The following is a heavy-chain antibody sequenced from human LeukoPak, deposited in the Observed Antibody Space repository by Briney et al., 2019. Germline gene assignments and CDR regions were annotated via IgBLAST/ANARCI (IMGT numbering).Heavy chain of an antibody. Sequence: GESLKISCKGSGYSFTSYWIGWVRQMPGKGLEWMGIIYPGDSDTRYSPSFQGQVTISADKSISTAYLQWSSLKASDTAMYYCARRYYDILTGLGAFDIWGQGTMVTVS. V-gene: IGHV5-51*01. D-gene: IGHD3-9*01. CDR2: IYPGDSDT. CDR1: GYSFTSYW. J-gene: IGHJ3*02. CDR3: ARRYYDILTGLGAFDI.